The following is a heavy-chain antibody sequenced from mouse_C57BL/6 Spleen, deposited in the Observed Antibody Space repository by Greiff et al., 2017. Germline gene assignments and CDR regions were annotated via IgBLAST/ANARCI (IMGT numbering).Heavy chain of an antibody. Sequence: QVQLQQSGAELVRPGASVTLSCKASGYTFTDYEMHWVKQTPVHGLEWIGAIDPETGGTAYNQKFKGKAILTADKSSSTAYMELRSLTSEDSAVYYCTRRVYYGNPSFAYWGQGTLVTVSA. V-gene: IGHV1-15*01. CDR1: GYTFTDYE. CDR3: TRRVYYGNPSFAY. D-gene: IGHD2-1*01. CDR2: IDPETGGT. J-gene: IGHJ3*01.